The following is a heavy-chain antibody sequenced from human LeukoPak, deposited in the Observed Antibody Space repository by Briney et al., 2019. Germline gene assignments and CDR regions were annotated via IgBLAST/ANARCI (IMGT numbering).Heavy chain of an antibody. D-gene: IGHD3-22*01. J-gene: IGHJ4*02. V-gene: IGHV4-4*07. CDR1: GGSISSYY. CDR2: IYTSGST. CDR3: ARGPFYCDSSGYASFDY. Sequence: PSETLSLTCTVSGGSISSYYWSWIRQPAGKGLEWIGRIYTSGSTNYNPSLKSRVTMSVDTSKNQFSLKLSSVTAADTAVYYCARGPFYCDSSGYASFDYWGQGTLVTVSS.